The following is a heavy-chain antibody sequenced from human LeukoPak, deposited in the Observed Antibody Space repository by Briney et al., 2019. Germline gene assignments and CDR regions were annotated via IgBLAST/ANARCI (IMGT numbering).Heavy chain of an antibody. J-gene: IGHJ4*02. CDR3: ARDGLLFGGVLSEVGGY. V-gene: IGHV1-18*04. Sequence: GSVKVSCKASGYTFTSYGISWERQPPGQGGEWMGWINDYNGNTNYAQKLQGRVTMTTDTTTSTAYMQLRSLRSDDTAVYYCARDGLLFGGVLSEVGGYWGQGTLVTVSS. CDR2: INDYNGNT. CDR1: GYTFTSYG. D-gene: IGHD3-10*01.